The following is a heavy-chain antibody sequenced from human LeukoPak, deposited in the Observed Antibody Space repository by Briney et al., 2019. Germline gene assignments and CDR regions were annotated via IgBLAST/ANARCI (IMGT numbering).Heavy chain of an antibody. CDR2: ISSSSSYI. V-gene: IGHV3-21*01. J-gene: IGHJ5*02. D-gene: IGHD3-22*01. Sequence: PGGSLRLSCAASGFTFSSYSMNWVRQAPGKGLEWVSSISSSSSYIYYADSVKGRFTISRDNAKNSLYLQMNSLRAEDTAVYYCARDYYDSSGYAWFDPWGQGTLVTVSS. CDR3: ARDYYDSSGYAWFDP. CDR1: GFTFSSYS.